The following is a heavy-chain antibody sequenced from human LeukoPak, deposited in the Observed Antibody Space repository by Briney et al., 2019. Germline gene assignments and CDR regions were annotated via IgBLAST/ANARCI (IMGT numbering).Heavy chain of an antibody. D-gene: IGHD1-20*01. CDR1: GFTFSSYA. Sequence: PGGSLRLSCAASGFTFSSYAMSWVRQAPGKGLEWVSFISSASSYIYYADSVKGRFTISRDNSKNTLYLQMNSLRAEDTAVYYCAKDRNWNYYDYWGQGTLVTVSS. J-gene: IGHJ4*02. CDR2: ISSASSYI. CDR3: AKDRNWNYYDY. V-gene: IGHV3-23*01.